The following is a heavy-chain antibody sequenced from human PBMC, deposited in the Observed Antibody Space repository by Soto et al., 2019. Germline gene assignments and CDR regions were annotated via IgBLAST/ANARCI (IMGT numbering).Heavy chain of an antibody. D-gene: IGHD4-17*01. CDR2: ISGSGEST. J-gene: IGHJ5*02. CDR1: GLTFSNYA. CDR3: AKALTTSWFGP. Sequence: EVQVLESGGGLVQPGGSLRLSCAASGLTFSNYAMSWVRQAPGKGLEWVSGISGSGESTYYADSVKGRFTISRDNSKNTLYLQMNSLRVEDTAVYFCAKALTTSWFGPWGQGTLVTVSS. V-gene: IGHV3-23*01.